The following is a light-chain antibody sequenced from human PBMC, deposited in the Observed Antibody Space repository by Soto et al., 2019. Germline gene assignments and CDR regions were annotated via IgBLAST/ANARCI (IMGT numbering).Light chain of an antibody. CDR2: EGS. J-gene: IGLJ3*02. V-gene: IGLV2-23*01. CDR1: SSDGGSYNL. CDR3: CSYAGSTTLM. Sequence: QSALTQPASVSGSPGQSITISCTGTSSDGGSYNLVSWYQQYPGKSPKLMIYEGSQRPSGVYHRFSGSKSGNTASLTISGLQAEDEADYYCCSYAGSTTLMFGGGTKLTVL.